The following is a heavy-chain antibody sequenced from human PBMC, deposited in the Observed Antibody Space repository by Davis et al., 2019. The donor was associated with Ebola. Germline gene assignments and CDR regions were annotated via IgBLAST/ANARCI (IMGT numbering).Heavy chain of an antibody. D-gene: IGHD3-10*01. J-gene: IGHJ4*02. CDR3: AREDPYGSGSYLFDY. V-gene: IGHV1-69*06. CDR1: GGTFSSYA. CDR2: IIPIFGTA. Sequence: SVKVSCKASGGTFSSYAISWVRQAPGQGLEWMGGIIPIFGTANYAQKFQGRVTITADKSTSTAYMELSSLRSEDTAVYYCAREDPYGSGSYLFDYWGQGTLVTVSS.